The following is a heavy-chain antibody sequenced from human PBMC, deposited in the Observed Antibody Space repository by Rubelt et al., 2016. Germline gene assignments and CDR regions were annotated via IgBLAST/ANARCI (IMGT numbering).Heavy chain of an antibody. J-gene: IGHJ4*02. Sequence: TGKIDPSDSYSDYSPSFQGHVTISVDKSISTAYLQWSSLKASDTAMYYCARHASPNRYCSGGSCYHFDYWGQGTLVTVSS. V-gene: IGHV5-10-1*01. CDR3: ARHASPNRYCSGGSCYHFDY. D-gene: IGHD2-15*01. CDR2: IDPSDSYS.